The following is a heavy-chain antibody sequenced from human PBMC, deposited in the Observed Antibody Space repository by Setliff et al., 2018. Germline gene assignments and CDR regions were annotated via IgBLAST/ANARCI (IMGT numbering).Heavy chain of an antibody. V-gene: IGHV4-4*02. Sequence: PSETLSLTCAVSGGSISSSNWWSWVRQPPGKGLEWIGSIYYSGSTNYSPSLKSRVTISVDTSKNQFSLKLTAVTAADTAIYYCARHRAVAGAYYFDFWGQGTLVTVSS. J-gene: IGHJ4*02. CDR2: IYYSGST. CDR3: ARHRAVAGAYYFDF. CDR1: GGSISSSNW. D-gene: IGHD6-19*01.